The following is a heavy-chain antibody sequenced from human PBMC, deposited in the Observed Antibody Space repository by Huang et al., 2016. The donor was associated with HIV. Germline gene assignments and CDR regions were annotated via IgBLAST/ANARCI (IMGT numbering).Heavy chain of an antibody. J-gene: IGHJ3*01. D-gene: IGHD2-2*03. Sequence: QVRLQQWGGGLVRPSETLSRTCAVYGGSFGSHYWSWVRQSPGKGLEWIGETNLDGDTRFNPSLRSRVNISGDTSKNQFSLTVTSVTAADTAIYFCARGSDTAEMDTVDAGLDVWDQGTKVTVS. CDR2: TNLDGDT. V-gene: IGHV4-34*02. CDR3: ARGSDTAEMDTVDAGLDV. CDR1: GGSFGSHY.